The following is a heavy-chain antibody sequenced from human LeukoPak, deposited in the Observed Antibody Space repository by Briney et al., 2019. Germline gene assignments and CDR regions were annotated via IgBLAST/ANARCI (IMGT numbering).Heavy chain of an antibody. J-gene: IGHJ5*02. Sequence: GGSLRLSCAASGFTFSSYSMNWVRQAPGKGLEWVSSISSSSSYIYYADSVKGRFTISRDNAKNSLYLQMNSLRAEDTAVYYCARGSPRGTIRSQFDPWGQGTLVTVSS. CDR3: ARGSPRGTIRSQFDP. CDR1: GFTFSSYS. V-gene: IGHV3-21*01. CDR2: ISSSSSYI. D-gene: IGHD2-2*01.